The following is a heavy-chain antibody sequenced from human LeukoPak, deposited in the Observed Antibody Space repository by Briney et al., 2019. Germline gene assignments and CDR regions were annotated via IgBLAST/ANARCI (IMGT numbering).Heavy chain of an antibody. Sequence: GGSLRLSCTVSGFTVSTNSMSWVRQTPGKGLEWVSFIYSGGSTHYSDSVKGRFTISRDNSKNTLYLQMNSLRAEDTAVYYCARHEGDSSGYYPVDYWGQGTLVTVSS. V-gene: IGHV3-53*01. D-gene: IGHD3-22*01. CDR3: ARHEGDSSGYYPVDY. J-gene: IGHJ4*02. CDR1: GFTVSTNS. CDR2: IYSGGST.